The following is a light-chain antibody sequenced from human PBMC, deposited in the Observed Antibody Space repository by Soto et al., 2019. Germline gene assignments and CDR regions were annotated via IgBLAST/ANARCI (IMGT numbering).Light chain of an antibody. V-gene: IGKV1-39*01. CDR3: QHSHNMPFT. Sequence: DIQMTQSPSSLSASVGDRVTITCRASQSITNYLNWYQHKPGKAPKLLVYAASSLQSGVPSRFSGSGSGTDITLTISSLQPEDFATYCYQHSHNMPFTFGPGTKVDIK. J-gene: IGKJ3*01. CDR1: QSITNY. CDR2: AAS.